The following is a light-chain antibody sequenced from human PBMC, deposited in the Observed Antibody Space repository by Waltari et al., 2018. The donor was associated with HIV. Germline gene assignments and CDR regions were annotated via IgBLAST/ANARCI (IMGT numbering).Light chain of an antibody. CDR3: CSYTTSDTWV. V-gene: IGLV2-14*01. CDR2: EVT. Sequence: QSALTQPASVSGSPGQSITISCAGTSSDVGHYNLVSWYQQHPGKAPKLIVFEVTNRPSGLSSRFSGSKSDNTASLTISGLQAEDEADYYCCSYTTSDTWVFGGATKLTVL. J-gene: IGLJ3*02. CDR1: SSDVGHYNL.